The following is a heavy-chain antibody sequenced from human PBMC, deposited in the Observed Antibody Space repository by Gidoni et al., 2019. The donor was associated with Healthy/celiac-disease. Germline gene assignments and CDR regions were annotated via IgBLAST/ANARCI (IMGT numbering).Heavy chain of an antibody. CDR2: IIPIFGTA. J-gene: IGHJ4*02. Sequence: QVQLVQSGAEVKKHGSSVKISCKASGGTFSSYAISWVRQSPGQGLEWMGGIIPIFGTANYAQKFQGRVTITADESTSTAYMELSSQRSEDTAVYYCARDFISSGWYGGADYWGQGTLVTVSS. CDR3: ARDFISSGWYGGADY. D-gene: IGHD6-19*01. CDR1: GGTFSSYA. V-gene: IGHV1-69*01.